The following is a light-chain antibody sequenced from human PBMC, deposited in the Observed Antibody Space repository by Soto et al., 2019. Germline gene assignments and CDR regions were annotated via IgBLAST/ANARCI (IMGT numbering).Light chain of an antibody. CDR2: DVS. Sequence: ALTQPASVSGSPGQSITISCTGTSSDVGGYNYVSWYQQHPGKAPKLMIYDVSNRPSGVSNRFSGSKSGNTASLTISGLQAEDEADYYCSSYTSSSFFVFGTGTKVTVL. J-gene: IGLJ1*01. CDR1: SSDVGGYNY. CDR3: SSYTSSSFFV. V-gene: IGLV2-14*01.